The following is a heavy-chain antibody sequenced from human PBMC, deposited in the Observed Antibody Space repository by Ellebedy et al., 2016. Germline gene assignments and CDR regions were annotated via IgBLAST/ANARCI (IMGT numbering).Heavy chain of an antibody. V-gene: IGHV3-7*04. Sequence: GGSLRLSXEVSGFTFSHYWMSWVRQAPGRGLEWVANIKEDGSEEHYVDSVKGRFTISRDNAKNSMFLQMNSLRAEDTAIYYCARYLYYYDSAGYYHPTFQYWGQGTLVTVSS. J-gene: IGHJ1*01. CDR3: ARYLYYYDSAGYYHPTFQY. D-gene: IGHD3-22*01. CDR2: IKEDGSEE. CDR1: GFTFSHYW.